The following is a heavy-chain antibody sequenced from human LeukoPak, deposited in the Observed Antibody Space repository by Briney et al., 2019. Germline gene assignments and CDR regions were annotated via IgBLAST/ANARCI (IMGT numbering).Heavy chain of an antibody. J-gene: IGHJ6*02. CDR2: INPNGGGT. D-gene: IGHD1-26*01. Sequence: ASVKVSCKASGYRFSDYYMHWVRQAPGQGLEWLGWINPNGGGTNFAQRILGRVTMTRDTSISTAYLELRRLTSDDTATYYCARGGLGATPSSLGSDPNYYNYYGMDVWGQRTTVTVSS. CDR3: ARGGLGATPSSLGSDPNYYNYYGMDV. V-gene: IGHV1-2*02. CDR1: GYRFSDYY.